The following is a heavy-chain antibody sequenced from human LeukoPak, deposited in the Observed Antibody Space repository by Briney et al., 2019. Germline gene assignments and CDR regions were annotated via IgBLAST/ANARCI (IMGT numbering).Heavy chain of an antibody. CDR3: ARLEWLRYRYYFDY. J-gene: IGHJ4*02. D-gene: IGHD5-12*01. Sequence: GASVKVSCKASGYTLTGYYMHWVRQAPGQGLEWMGWINPNSGGTNYAQKFQGRVTMTRDTSISTAYMELSRLRSDDTAVYYCARLEWLRYRYYFDYWGQGTLVTVSS. V-gene: IGHV1-2*02. CDR1: GYTLTGYY. CDR2: INPNSGGT.